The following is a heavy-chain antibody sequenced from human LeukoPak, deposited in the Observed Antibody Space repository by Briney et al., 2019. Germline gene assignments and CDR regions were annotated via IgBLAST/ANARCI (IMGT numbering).Heavy chain of an antibody. CDR3: ARERITMVRGGINYYYYYGMDV. D-gene: IGHD3-10*01. V-gene: IGHV3-7*01. CDR2: VKQDGSEK. Sequence: GGSLRLSCAASGFTFSSYWMSWVRQAPGKGLEWVANVKQDGSEKYYVDSVKGRLTISRDNAKDSLYLQMNSLRAEDTAVYYCARERITMVRGGINYYYYYGMDVWGQGTTVTVSS. CDR1: GFTFSSYW. J-gene: IGHJ6*02.